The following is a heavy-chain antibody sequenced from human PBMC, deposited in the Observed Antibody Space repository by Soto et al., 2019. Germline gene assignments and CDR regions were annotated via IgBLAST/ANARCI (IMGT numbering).Heavy chain of an antibody. CDR2: IYSGGST. CDR1: GFTVISNY. V-gene: IGHV3-53*01. Sequence: LRLSFAASGFTVISNYMSWVRQAPGKGLEWVSVIYSGGSTYYADSVKGRFTISRDNSKNTLYLQMNSLRAEDTAVYYCARALNPNYYYYGMDVWGQGTTVTVSS. J-gene: IGHJ6*02. CDR3: ARALNPNYYYYGMDV.